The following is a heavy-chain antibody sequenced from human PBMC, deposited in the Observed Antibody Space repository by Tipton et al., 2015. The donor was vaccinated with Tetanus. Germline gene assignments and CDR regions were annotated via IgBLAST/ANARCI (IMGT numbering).Heavy chain of an antibody. CDR1: GGSISSSSYY. CDR2: IYYSGST. D-gene: IGHD1-26*01. Sequence: TLSLTCTVSGGSISSSSYYWGWIRQPPGKGLEWIGSIYYSGSTYYNPSLKSRVTISVDTSKNQFSLKLSSVTAADTAVYYCARRIVGALEVDPWGQGTLVTVSS. V-gene: IGHV4-39*01. CDR3: ARRIVGALEVDP. J-gene: IGHJ5*02.